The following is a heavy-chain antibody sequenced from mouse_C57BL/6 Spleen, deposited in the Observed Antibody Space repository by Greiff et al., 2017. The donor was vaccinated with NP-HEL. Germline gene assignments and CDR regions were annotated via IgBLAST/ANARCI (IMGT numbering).Heavy chain of an antibody. D-gene: IGHD1-1*01. Sequence: QVQLLQSGPELVKPGASVKISCKASGYTFTDYYISWVKQRPGQGLEWFGWIYPGRGNTKYNEKFKGKATLTVDTSSSTAYMQLSSLTSEDSAVYDCARMDYYGSNAMDYWGQGTSVTVAS. J-gene: IGHJ4*01. CDR1: GYTFTDYY. CDR3: ARMDYYGSNAMDY. CDR2: IYPGRGNT. V-gene: IGHV1-84*01.